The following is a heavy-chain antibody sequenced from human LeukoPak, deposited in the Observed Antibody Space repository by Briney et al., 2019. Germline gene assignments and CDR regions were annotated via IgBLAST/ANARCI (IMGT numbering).Heavy chain of an antibody. J-gene: IGHJ4*02. CDR2: TYYRSKWYN. V-gene: IGHV6-1*01. D-gene: IGHD3-10*01. Sequence: SQTLSLTCAISGDSVSSNSAAWNWIRQSPSRGLEWLGRTYYRSKWYNDYAVSVKSRITINPDTPKNQFSLQLNSVTPEDTAVYYCARAANVLLWFGELLSENYFDYWGQGTLVTVSS. CDR3: ARAANVLLWFGELLSENYFDY. CDR1: GDSVSSNSAA.